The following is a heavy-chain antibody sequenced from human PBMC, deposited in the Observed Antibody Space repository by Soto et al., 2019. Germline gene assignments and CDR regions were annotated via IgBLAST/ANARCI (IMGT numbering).Heavy chain of an antibody. J-gene: IGHJ3*02. CDR1: GYTFTSYA. D-gene: IGHD3-22*01. V-gene: IGHV1-3*01. Sequence: ASVKVSCKASGYTFTSYAMHWVRQAPGQRLEWMGWINAGNGNTKYSQKFQGRVTITRDTSASTAYMELRSLRSDDTAVYYCARVATMIVVDMDAFDIWGQGTMVTVSS. CDR2: INAGNGNT. CDR3: ARVATMIVVDMDAFDI.